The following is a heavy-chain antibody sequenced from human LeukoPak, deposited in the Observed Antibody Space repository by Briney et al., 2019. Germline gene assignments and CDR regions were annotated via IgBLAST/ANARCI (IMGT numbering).Heavy chain of an antibody. J-gene: IGHJ4*02. D-gene: IGHD5-12*01. CDR3: TTYTSGYSSR. V-gene: IGHV3-15*01. CDR2: IKRNADDGPA. Sequence: GGSLRLPCAAWGFILTQAWMFCPPRSRGGGVVGVGRIKRNADDGPADPAAPVKGRFTISRDDSKNTLYLQMSSLKIEDTAIYYCTTYTSGYSSRWGRGTLVTVSS. CDR1: GFILTQAW.